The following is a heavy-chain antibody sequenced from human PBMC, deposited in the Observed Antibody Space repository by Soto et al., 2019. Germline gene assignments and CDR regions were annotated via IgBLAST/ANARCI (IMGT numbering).Heavy chain of an antibody. CDR1: GFTFSSYA. Sequence: QVQLVESGGGVVQPGRSLRLSCAASGFTFSSYAMHWVRQAPGKGLEWVAVISYDGSNKYYADSVKGRFTISSDNSKNTLFLQMNSLRAEDTAVYYCARVGRLHYFDYWGQGTLVTVSS. J-gene: IGHJ4*02. CDR3: ARVGRLHYFDY. D-gene: IGHD4-17*01. CDR2: ISYDGSNK. V-gene: IGHV3-30-3*01.